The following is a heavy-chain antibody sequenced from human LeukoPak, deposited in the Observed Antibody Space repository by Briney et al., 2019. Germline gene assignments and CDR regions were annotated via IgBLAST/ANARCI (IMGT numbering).Heavy chain of an antibody. CDR1: GIIFDHYA. J-gene: IGHJ4*02. V-gene: IGHV3-9*03. D-gene: IGHD3-22*01. CDR2: INWDSGAQ. CDR3: AKGPRGFFRYDSSGYYNRFDY. Sequence: GGSLRLSCVVSGIIFDHYAMHWVRQAPGKGLEWVAGINWDSGAQGHADSVRGRFTISRDNAKNSLYLEMNSLRAEDMALYYCAKGPRGFFRYDSSGYYNRFDYWGQGTQVTVSS.